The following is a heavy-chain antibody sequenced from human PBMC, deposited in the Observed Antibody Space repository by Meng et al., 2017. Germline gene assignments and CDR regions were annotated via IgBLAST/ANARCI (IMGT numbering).Heavy chain of an antibody. V-gene: IGHV3-48*03. Sequence: GESLKISCAASGFTFSSYEMNWVRRAPGKGLEWVSYISSSGSTIYYADSVKGRLTISRDNAKNSLYLQMNSLRAEDTAVYYCARGYSGYDYSWLWDYWGQGTLVTVSS. CDR2: ISSSGSTI. CDR1: GFTFSSYE. CDR3: ARGYSGYDYSWLWDY. J-gene: IGHJ4*02. D-gene: IGHD5-12*01.